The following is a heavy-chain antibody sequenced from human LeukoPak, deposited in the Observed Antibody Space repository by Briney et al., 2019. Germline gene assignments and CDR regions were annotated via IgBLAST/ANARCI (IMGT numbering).Heavy chain of an antibody. CDR1: GYSFPTYW. CDR3: ARAGFTGEGDS. J-gene: IGHJ5*01. CDR2: IDPSDSSS. D-gene: IGHD7-27*01. Sequence: PGESLRISCKGSGYSFPTYWITWVRQLPGKGLEWMGRIDPSDSSSKYSPSFQGHVTISVDRSITTAYLQWNSLKASDTAMYYCARAGFTGEGDSWGQGTLVTAPS. V-gene: IGHV5-10-1*01.